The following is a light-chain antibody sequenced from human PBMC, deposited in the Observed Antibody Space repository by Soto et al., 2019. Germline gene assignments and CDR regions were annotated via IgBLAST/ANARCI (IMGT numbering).Light chain of an antibody. Sequence: QSVLTQPASVSGSPGQSITISCTGTSSDVGVYNYVSWYQQHPGKAPKLMIYDVSNRPSGVSNRFSGSKSGNTASLTISGLQAEDEADYYCSSYTSSSTIVVFGGGTKLTVL. CDR1: SSDVGVYNY. CDR2: DVS. J-gene: IGLJ2*01. CDR3: SSYTSSSTIVV. V-gene: IGLV2-14*01.